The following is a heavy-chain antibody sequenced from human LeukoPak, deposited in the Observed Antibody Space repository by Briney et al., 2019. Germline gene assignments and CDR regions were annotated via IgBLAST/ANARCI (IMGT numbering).Heavy chain of an antibody. J-gene: IGHJ5*01. D-gene: IGHD6-19*01. CDR3: AKTHTSGWAFDC. CDR2: IRYSGADT. V-gene: IGHV3-23*01. Sequence: GGSLRLSCEASGFTFSSYAMSWVRQAPGKGLERVSLIRYSGADTYYADSVKGRFTISRDNSKNTLYLQMNSLRAEDTAVYYCAKTHTSGWAFDCWGQGTLVTVSS. CDR1: GFTFSSYA.